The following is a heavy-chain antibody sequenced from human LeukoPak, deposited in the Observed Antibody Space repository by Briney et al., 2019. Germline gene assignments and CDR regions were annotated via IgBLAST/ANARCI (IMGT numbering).Heavy chain of an antibody. CDR1: GFTFSTYS. CDR2: ISSSGSII. Sequence: GGSLRLSCAASGFTFSTYSMNWVRQAPGKGLEWVSYISSSGSIIHYADSVKGRFTISRDNAKNSLYLQMNSLRAEDTAVYYCARAQYYYGSGSYDYFDYWGQGTLVTVSS. D-gene: IGHD3-10*01. CDR3: ARAQYYYGSGSYDYFDY. V-gene: IGHV3-48*04. J-gene: IGHJ4*02.